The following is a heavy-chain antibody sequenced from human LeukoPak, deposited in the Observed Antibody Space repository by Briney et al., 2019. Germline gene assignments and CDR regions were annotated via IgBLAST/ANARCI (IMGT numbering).Heavy chain of an antibody. Sequence: GASVKVSCKASGGTFSSYAISWVRQAPGQGLEWMGGIIPIFGTANYAQKFQGRVTITTDESTSTAYMELSSLRSEDTAVYYCARDPYDSSGYYHWFDPWGKGTLVTVSS. J-gene: IGHJ5*02. CDR2: IIPIFGTA. CDR3: ARDPYDSSGYYHWFDP. V-gene: IGHV1-69*05. D-gene: IGHD3-22*01. CDR1: GGTFSSYA.